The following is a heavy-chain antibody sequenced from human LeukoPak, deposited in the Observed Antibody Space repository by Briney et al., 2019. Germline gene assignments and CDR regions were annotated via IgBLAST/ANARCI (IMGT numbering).Heavy chain of an antibody. CDR1: GFTFDDYG. D-gene: IGHD4-11*01. CDR3: ARALSNYVDYYYYYYMVV. Sequence: GGSLRLSCAASGFTFDDYGMSWVRQAPGKGLEWVSGINWNGGNTGYVDSVKGRFTISRDNAKNSLYLQMNSLRVKDTALYYCARALSNYVDYYYYYYMVVWGKGTTVTVSS. J-gene: IGHJ6*03. V-gene: IGHV3-20*04. CDR2: INWNGGNT.